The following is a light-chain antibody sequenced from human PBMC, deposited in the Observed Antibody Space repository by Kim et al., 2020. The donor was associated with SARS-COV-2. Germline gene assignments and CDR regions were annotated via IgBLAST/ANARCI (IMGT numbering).Light chain of an antibody. CDR3: QVWHSGSDHVV. CDR1: NIQTKS. J-gene: IGLJ2*01. V-gene: IGLV3-21*01. CDR2: FES. Sequence: GKTARITCGADNIQTKSVLWYQQKPGQARMLVISFESDRPSGIPERFSGYNSGSTDTLTVSRVEGANEADYYCQVWHSGSDHVVFGVGTQLTVL.